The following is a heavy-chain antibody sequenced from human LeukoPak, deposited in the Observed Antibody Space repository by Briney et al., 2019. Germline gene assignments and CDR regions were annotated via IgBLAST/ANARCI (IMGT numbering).Heavy chain of an antibody. CDR3: ARGGMATILFDY. V-gene: IGHV4-4*07. J-gene: IGHJ4*02. Sequence: PSETLSLTCTVSGGSISSYYWSWIRQPAGKGLEWIGRIYISGSTNYNPSLKSRVTMSVDTSKNQFSLNLSSMTAADTAVYYCARGGMATILFDYWGQGTLVTVSS. CDR1: GGSISSYY. D-gene: IGHD5-24*01. CDR2: IYISGST.